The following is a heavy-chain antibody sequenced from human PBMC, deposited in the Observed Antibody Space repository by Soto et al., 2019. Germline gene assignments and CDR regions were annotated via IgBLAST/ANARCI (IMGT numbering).Heavy chain of an antibody. D-gene: IGHD6-19*01. CDR2: INPNSGDT. CDR1: GYIFTGYY. Sequence: ASVKVSCKSSGYIFTGYYMHWVRQAPGQGLEWMGWINPNSGDTNYTQKFQGWVTMTRDTSISTAYMELSRLRSDDTAVYYCATSRISIAVAGETEYYFDYWGQGTLVTVSS. J-gene: IGHJ4*02. V-gene: IGHV1-2*04. CDR3: ATSRISIAVAGETEYYFDY.